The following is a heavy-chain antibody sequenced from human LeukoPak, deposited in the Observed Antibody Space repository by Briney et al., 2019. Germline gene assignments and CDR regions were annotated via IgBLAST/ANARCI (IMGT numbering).Heavy chain of an antibody. J-gene: IGHJ4*02. D-gene: IGHD5-24*01. Sequence: ASVKVSCKASGCTFSSYAISWVRQAPGQGLEWMGGIIPIFGTANYAQKFQGRVTITADKSTSTAYMELSSLRSEDTAVYYCARDSGEMATIFFDYWGQGTLVTVSS. CDR1: GCTFSSYA. CDR3: ARDSGEMATIFFDY. CDR2: IIPIFGTA. V-gene: IGHV1-69*06.